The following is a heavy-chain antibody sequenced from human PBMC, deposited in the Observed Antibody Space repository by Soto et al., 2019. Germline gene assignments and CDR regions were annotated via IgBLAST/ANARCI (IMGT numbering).Heavy chain of an antibody. J-gene: IGHJ4*02. CDR3: ARSPSGGGWYNFDY. CDR2: IYYSGST. D-gene: IGHD6-19*01. V-gene: IGHV4-31*03. CDR1: DGSISSGGYY. Sequence: SETLSLTCTVSDGSISSGGYYWSWIRQHPGKGLEWIGYIYYSGSTYYNPSLKSRVTISVDTSKNQFSLKLSSVTAADTAVYYCARSPSGGGWYNFDYWGQGTLVTVSS.